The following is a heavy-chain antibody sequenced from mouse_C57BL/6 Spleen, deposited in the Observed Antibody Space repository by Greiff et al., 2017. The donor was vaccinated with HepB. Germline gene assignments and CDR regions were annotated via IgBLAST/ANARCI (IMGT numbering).Heavy chain of an antibody. Sequence: QVQLQQSGAELMKPGASVKLSCKATGYTFTGYWIEWVKQRPGHGLEWIGEILPGSGSTNYNEKFKGKATFTADTSSNTAYMQLSSLTTEDSAIYYCARPFITTVVATDWYFDVWGTGTTVTVSS. CDR3: ARPFITTVVATDWYFDV. CDR2: ILPGSGST. D-gene: IGHD1-1*01. V-gene: IGHV1-9*01. J-gene: IGHJ1*03. CDR1: GYTFTGYW.